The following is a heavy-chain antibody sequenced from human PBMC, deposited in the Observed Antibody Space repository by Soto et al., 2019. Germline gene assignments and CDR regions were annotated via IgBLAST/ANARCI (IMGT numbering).Heavy chain of an antibody. Sequence: SETLSLTCSVSGDSITSYYWSWIRQPPGKGLEWIAYIYYTGSTNYNPSLKSRVTLSVDTSKNQFSLKLTSVTAADTAVYYCVRDGTKTLRDWFDPWGQGISVTVSS. CDR1: GDSITSYY. V-gene: IGHV4-59*01. CDR2: IYYTGST. D-gene: IGHD1-1*01. J-gene: IGHJ5*02. CDR3: VRDGTKTLRDWFDP.